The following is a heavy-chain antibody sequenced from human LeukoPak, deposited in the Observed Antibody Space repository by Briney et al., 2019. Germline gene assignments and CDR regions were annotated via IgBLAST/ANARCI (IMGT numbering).Heavy chain of an antibody. D-gene: IGHD6-13*01. CDR3: ARGETEETGTRPDAFDI. V-gene: IGHV1-2*02. Sequence: ASVTVSCMASGYTFTGYYMHWVRQAPGQGLEWMGWINPNSGDTKYAQKFQGRVTMTRDTSISTAYMELTRLRSDDSAVYYCARGETEETGTRPDAFDIWGQGTMVTVSS. J-gene: IGHJ3*02. CDR1: GYTFTGYY. CDR2: INPNSGDT.